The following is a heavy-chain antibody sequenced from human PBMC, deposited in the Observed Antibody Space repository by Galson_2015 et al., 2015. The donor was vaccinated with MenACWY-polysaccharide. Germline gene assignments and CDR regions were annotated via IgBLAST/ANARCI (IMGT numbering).Heavy chain of an antibody. D-gene: IGHD3-3*01. CDR3: RAVRSGDSDY. CDR2: ITSKAYGGTT. V-gene: IGHV3-49*04. CDR1: GLNFGDYA. J-gene: IGHJ4*02. Sequence: SLRLSCAASGLNFGDYAMSWVRQAPGKGLEWVGFITSKAYGGTTEYAASVKGRFTISRDDPKNIAYLQMNSLKTDDTAVYYCRAVRSGDSDYWGQGTLVTVSS.